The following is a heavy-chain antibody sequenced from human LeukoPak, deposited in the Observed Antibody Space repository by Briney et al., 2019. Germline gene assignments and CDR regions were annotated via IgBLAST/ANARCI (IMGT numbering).Heavy chain of an antibody. CDR1: GGSISDYY. CDR3: ARGDFCSKSNCYLRPMDV. CDR2: MYYSGST. J-gene: IGHJ6*03. V-gene: IGHV4-59*01. D-gene: IGHD3-3*01. Sequence: LSETLSLTCTVSGGSISDYYWNWIRQPPGKGLDWIGYMYYSGSTAYKPSLKSRVTMSVDTARNQFSLSVRSVTAADTAVYYCARGDFCSKSNCYLRPMDVWGKGTTVTASS.